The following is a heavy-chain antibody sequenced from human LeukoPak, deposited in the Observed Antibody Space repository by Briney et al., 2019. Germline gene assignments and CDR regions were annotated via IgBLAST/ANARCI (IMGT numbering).Heavy chain of an antibody. J-gene: IGHJ4*02. CDR3: ARGSWVTVAY. D-gene: IGHD6-19*01. Sequence: GGSLRLSWAASGFTFSNYWMTWVRQPAGKGLEWVANIKQDGSEKYYVDSVKGRFTISRDNAKNSLYLQMNSLRAEDTAVYYCARGSWVTVAYWGQGTLVTVSS. CDR2: IKQDGSEK. CDR1: GFTFSNYW. V-gene: IGHV3-7*03.